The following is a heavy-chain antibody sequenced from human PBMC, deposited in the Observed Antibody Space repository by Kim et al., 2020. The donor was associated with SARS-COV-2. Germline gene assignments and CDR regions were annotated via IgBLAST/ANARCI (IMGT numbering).Heavy chain of an antibody. CDR3: ARRLQYYYDSSGSPFDY. CDR1: GGSISSSSYY. V-gene: IGHV4-39*01. Sequence: SETLSLTCTVSGGSISSSSYYWGWIRQPPGKGLEWIGSIYYSGSTYYNPSLKSRVTISVDTSKNQFSLKLSSVTAADTAVYYCARRLQYYYDSSGSPFDYSGQGSLVTDS. D-gene: IGHD3-22*01. CDR2: IYYSGST. J-gene: IGHJ4*02.